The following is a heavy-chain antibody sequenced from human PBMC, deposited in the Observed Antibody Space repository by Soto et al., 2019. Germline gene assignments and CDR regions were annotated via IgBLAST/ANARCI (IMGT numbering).Heavy chain of an antibody. V-gene: IGHV4-31*03. CDR3: ARGGRIPTDFDY. CDR2: IYYSGST. D-gene: IGHD3-16*01. J-gene: IGHJ4*02. CDR1: VGSISSGCYY. Sequence: SETLSLTCTVSVGSISSGCYYWSWIRQHPGKGLEWIGYIYYSGSTYYNPSLKSRVTISVDTSKNQFSLKLSSVTAADTAVYYCARGGRIPTDFDYWGQGTLVTVSS.